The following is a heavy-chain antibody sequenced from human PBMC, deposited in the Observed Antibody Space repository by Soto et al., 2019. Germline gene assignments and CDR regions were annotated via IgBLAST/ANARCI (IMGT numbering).Heavy chain of an antibody. V-gene: IGHV3-23*01. D-gene: IGHD4-17*01. CDR2: ISSGGGST. CDR1: GFTFSSYV. Sequence: VQLLESGGGLVQPGGSLRLSCAASGFTFSSYVMNWVRQAPGKGLEWVSGISSGGGSTYYADSVKGRFTISRDNSKNTLYLQMNSLRVEDTAVYYCAKDRTVTDYWGQGTLVTVSS. J-gene: IGHJ4*02. CDR3: AKDRTVTDY.